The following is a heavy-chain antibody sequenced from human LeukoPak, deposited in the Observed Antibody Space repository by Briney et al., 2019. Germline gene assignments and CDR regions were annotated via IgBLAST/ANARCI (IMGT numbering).Heavy chain of an antibody. V-gene: IGHV3-33*01. J-gene: IGHJ4*02. Sequence: GGSLRLSCAASGFTFSSYGMHWVRQAPGKGLEWVAVIWYDGSNKYYADSVKGRFTISRDNSKNTLYLQMNSLRAEDTAVYYCARGSGSLWYFDYWGQGTLVTVSS. D-gene: IGHD1-26*01. CDR3: ARGSGSLWYFDY. CDR2: IWYDGSNK. CDR1: GFTFSSYG.